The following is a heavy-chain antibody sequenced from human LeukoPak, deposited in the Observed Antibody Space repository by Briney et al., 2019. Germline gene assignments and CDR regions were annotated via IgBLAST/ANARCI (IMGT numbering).Heavy chain of an antibody. Sequence: PSETLSLTCTVSGGSIRSSSYYWGWIRQPPGKGLEWIGNIFSAGCSYYNPSRKSRITISVETSKNQFYLKMTSVTAADTAIYSCARDVEWFDPWGQGTLLTVSS. D-gene: IGHD2-21*01. CDR1: GGSIRSSSYY. CDR3: ARDVEWFDP. V-gene: IGHV4-39*07. CDR2: IFSAGCS. J-gene: IGHJ5*02.